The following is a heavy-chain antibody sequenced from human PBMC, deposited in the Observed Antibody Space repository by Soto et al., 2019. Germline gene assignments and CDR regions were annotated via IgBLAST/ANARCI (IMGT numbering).Heavy chain of an antibody. CDR2: ISSSGSTI. V-gene: IGHV3-11*01. CDR1: GFTFSDYY. J-gene: IGHJ4*02. D-gene: IGHD4-17*01. CDR3: ARDQATVTTFDYFDY. Sequence: GGSLRLSCAASGFTFSDYYMSWIRQAPGKGLEWVSYISSSGSTIYYADSVKGRFTISRDNAKNSLYLKMNSLRAEDTAVYYCARDQATVTTFDYFDYWGQGTLVTVSS.